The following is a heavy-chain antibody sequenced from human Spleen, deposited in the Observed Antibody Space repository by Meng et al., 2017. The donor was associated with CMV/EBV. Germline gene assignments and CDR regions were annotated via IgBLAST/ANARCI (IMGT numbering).Heavy chain of an antibody. CDR3: ARSIWSSFFDY. Sequence: SETLSLTCTVSGGPASSGSYYWSWIRQPPGKGLEWIGYIYYSGSTNYNPSLKSRVTISVDTSKNQFSLKLSSVTAADTAVYYCARSIWSSFFDYWGQGTLVTVSS. CDR1: GGPASSGSYY. J-gene: IGHJ4*02. V-gene: IGHV4-61*01. D-gene: IGHD3-3*01. CDR2: IYYSGST.